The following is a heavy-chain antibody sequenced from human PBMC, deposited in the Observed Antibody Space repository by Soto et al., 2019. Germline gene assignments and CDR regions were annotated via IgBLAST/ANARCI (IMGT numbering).Heavy chain of an antibody. V-gene: IGHV1-18*01. D-gene: IGHD3-9*01. CDR1: GYTFTSYG. J-gene: IGHJ5*02. CDR3: ARVAFTYYDILTGYRGFDP. Sequence: GASVKVSCKASGYTFTSYGISWVRQAPGQGLEWMGWISAYNGNTNYAQKLQGRVTMTTDTSTSTAYMELRSLRSDDTAVYYCARVAFTYYDILTGYRGFDPWGQGTLVTVSS. CDR2: ISAYNGNT.